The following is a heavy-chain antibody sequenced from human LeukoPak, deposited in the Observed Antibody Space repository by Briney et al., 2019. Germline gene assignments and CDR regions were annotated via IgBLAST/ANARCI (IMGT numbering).Heavy chain of an antibody. D-gene: IGHD3-9*01. CDR3: ARRGDISTDYAFDY. V-gene: IGHV4-39*02. Sequence: SETLSLTCSVSGGSINSNSHQWDWIRQAPGKGLEWIGNIYYSGTNSYNPSLKSRVTISVDTSKNHFSLRLTSVTAADTAVCYCARRGDISTDYAFDYWGQGTLVTVSS. CDR1: GGSINSNSHQ. J-gene: IGHJ4*02. CDR2: IYYSGTN.